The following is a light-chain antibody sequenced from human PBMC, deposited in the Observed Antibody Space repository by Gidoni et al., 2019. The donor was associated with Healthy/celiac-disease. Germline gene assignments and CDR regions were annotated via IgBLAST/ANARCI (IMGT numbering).Light chain of an antibody. CDR2: DVS. J-gene: IGLJ2*01. CDR3: CSYAGSYTLV. CDR1: SSDVGGYNY. Sequence: QSALTQPRSVSGSPGQSVTISCTGTSSDVGGYNYVSWYQQHPGKATKLMIYDVSTRPSGVPDRFSCSQSGNPASLTISGLQAEDEADYYCCSYAGSYTLVFGGGTKLTVL. V-gene: IGLV2-11*01.